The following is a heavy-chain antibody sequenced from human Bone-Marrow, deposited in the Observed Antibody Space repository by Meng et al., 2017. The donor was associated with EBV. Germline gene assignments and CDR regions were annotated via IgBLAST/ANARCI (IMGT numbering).Heavy chain of an antibody. CDR2: INTNTGNP. Sequence: QVQLVQLGLELKKPGASVKVSCKASGYTFTYSTMNWVRQAPGQGLEWLGWINTNTGNPTYAQGFTGRFVFSLDTSVSTAYLQISSLKAEDTAVYYCARAHDSSGYYPLTWGQGTLVTVSS. V-gene: IGHV7-4-1*02. D-gene: IGHD3-22*01. J-gene: IGHJ5*02. CDR1: GYTFTYST. CDR3: ARAHDSSGYYPLT.